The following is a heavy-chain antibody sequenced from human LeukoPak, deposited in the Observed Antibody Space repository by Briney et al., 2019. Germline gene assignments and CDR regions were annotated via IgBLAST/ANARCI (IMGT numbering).Heavy chain of an antibody. Sequence: SETLSLTCTVSGGSISSSSYYWGWIRQPPGKGLEWIGSIFYSGSTYYNPSLKSRVTISVDTSKNQFSLKLSPVTAADTAVYYCARAPEYYDILTGYYTPLYYFDYWGQGTLVTVSS. CDR2: IFYSGST. J-gene: IGHJ4*02. D-gene: IGHD3-9*01. CDR1: GGSISSSSYY. V-gene: IGHV4-39*07. CDR3: ARAPEYYDILTGYYTPLYYFDY.